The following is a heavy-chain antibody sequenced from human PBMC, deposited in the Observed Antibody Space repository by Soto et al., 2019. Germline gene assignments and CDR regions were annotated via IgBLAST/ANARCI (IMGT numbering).Heavy chain of an antibody. CDR3: ARDALYYYDSSGYAPRRYYYYGMDV. CDR2: INPNSGGT. J-gene: IGHJ6*02. D-gene: IGHD3-22*01. Sequence: QVQLVQSGAEVKKPGASVKVSCKASGYTFTGYYMHWVRQAPGQGLEWMGWINPNSGGTNYAQKFQCWVTMTRDTSISTADMELSRLRSDDTAVYYCARDALYYYDSSGYAPRRYYYYGMDVWGQGTTVTVSS. V-gene: IGHV1-2*04. CDR1: GYTFTGYY.